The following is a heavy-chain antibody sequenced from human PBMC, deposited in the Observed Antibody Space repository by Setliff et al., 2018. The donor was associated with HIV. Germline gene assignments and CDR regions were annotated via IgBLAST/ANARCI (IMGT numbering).Heavy chain of an antibody. CDR3: VKPTSGMYPRAFDL. Sequence: GGSLRLSCAAFGSGYSTFDMDWVRQTPGKGLEWVADVSPDGYEKRYADFVKGRFTVPRDNSKNILFLQMDSLGVEDTGIYYCVKPTSGMYPRAFDLWGRGTVITVSS. CDR1: GSGYSTFD. J-gene: IGHJ3*01. V-gene: IGHV3-23*01. CDR2: VSPDGYEK. D-gene: IGHD1-26*01.